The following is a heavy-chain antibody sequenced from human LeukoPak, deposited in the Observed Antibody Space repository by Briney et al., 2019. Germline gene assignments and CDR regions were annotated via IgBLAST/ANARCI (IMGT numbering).Heavy chain of an antibody. D-gene: IGHD5-18*01. CDR1: GGSISSYY. Sequence: SETLSLTCTVSGGSISSYYWSWIRQPPGEGLEWIGYIYYSGSTNYNPSLKSRVTISVDTSKNQFSLKLSSVTAADTGVYYCARSGYSYGYDYFDYWGQGTLVTVSS. CDR2: IYYSGST. V-gene: IGHV4-59*08. J-gene: IGHJ4*02. CDR3: ARSGYSYGYDYFDY.